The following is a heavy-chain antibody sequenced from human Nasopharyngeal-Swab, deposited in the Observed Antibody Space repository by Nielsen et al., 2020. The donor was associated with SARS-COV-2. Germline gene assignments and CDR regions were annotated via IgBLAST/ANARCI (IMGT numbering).Heavy chain of an antibody. CDR1: GFIFTSYN. CDR2: ISFSSSYI. Sequence: GGSLRLPCAASGFIFTSYNMNWVRQAPAKGLEWVSSISFSSSYIYYADSVKGRFTLSRDNAKKSLYLQMNSLRAEDSAVYYCARSKISPSSYYDSSGYYGSYGMDVWGQGTTVTVSS. J-gene: IGHJ6*02. D-gene: IGHD3-22*01. V-gene: IGHV3-21*01. CDR3: ARSKISPSSYYDSSGYYGSYGMDV.